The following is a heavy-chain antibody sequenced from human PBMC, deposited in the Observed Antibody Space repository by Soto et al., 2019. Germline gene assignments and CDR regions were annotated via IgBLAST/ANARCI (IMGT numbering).Heavy chain of an antibody. CDR1: GGTFSSYA. J-gene: IGHJ3*01. V-gene: IGHV1-69*06. Sequence: SVKVSCKASGGTFSSYAISWVRQAPGQGLEWMGGVIPIFGTANYAQKFQGRVTITADKSTSTAYMELSSLSPEDTALYYCTKRRSARPGFDAFDLWGQGTMVTVSS. CDR3: TKRRSARPGFDAFDL. D-gene: IGHD1-1*01. CDR2: VIPIFGTA.